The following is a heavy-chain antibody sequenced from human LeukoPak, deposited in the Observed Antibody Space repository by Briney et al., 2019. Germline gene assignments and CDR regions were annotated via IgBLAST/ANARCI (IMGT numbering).Heavy chain of an antibody. CDR2: IYYSGST. D-gene: IGHD3-22*01. J-gene: IGHJ4*02. V-gene: IGHV4-59*01. CDR1: GGSISSYY. CDR3: ARGTYYYDSSGYTPFGY. Sequence: SETLSLTCTVSGGSISSYYWSWIRQPPGKGLEWIGYIYYSGSTNYNPSLKSRVTISVDTSKNQFSLKLSSVTAADTAVYYCARGTYYYDSSGYTPFGYWGQGTLVTVSS.